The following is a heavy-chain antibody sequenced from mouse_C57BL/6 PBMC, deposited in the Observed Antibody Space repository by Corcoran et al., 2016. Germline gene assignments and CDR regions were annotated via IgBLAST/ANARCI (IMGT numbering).Heavy chain of an antibody. CDR3: ARGSGYSFDY. J-gene: IGHJ2*01. Sequence: EVPLQQSGPELVKPGASVKISCKASGYTCTDYYMNWVKQSHGKSLEWIGDINPNNGGTSYNQKFKGKATLTVDKSSSTAYMELRSLTSEDSAVYYCARGSGYSFDYWGQGTTLTVSS. CDR1: GYTCTDYY. D-gene: IGHD2-3*01. V-gene: IGHV1-26*01. CDR2: INPNNGGT.